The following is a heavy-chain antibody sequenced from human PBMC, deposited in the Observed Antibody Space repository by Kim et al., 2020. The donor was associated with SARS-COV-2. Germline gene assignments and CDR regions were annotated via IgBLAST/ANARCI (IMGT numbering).Heavy chain of an antibody. CDR1: GFTFSDYY. Sequence: GGSLRLSCAASGFTFSDYYMSWIRQAPGKGLEWVSYISSSSSYTNYADSVKGRFTISRDNANNSLYLQMNSPRAEDPAVYYCARGGGSDAFDYWGQGTLVTVSS. CDR3: ARGGGSDAFDY. CDR2: ISSSSSYT. J-gene: IGHJ4*02. D-gene: IGHD1-26*01. V-gene: IGHV3-11*06.